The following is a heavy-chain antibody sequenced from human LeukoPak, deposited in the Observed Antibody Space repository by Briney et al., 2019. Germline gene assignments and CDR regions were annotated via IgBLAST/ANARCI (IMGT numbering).Heavy chain of an antibody. V-gene: IGHV4-39*01. D-gene: IGHD3-3*01. CDR3: ATNTIFGVSWFDP. CDR1: GGSISSSSYY. CDR2: IYYSGST. J-gene: IGHJ5*02. Sequence: SETLSLTCTVSGGSISSSSYYWGWIRQPPGKGLEWIGSIYYSGSTYYNPSLKSRVIISVDTSKNQFSLKLSSVTAADTAVYYCATNTIFGVSWFDPWGQGTLVTVSS.